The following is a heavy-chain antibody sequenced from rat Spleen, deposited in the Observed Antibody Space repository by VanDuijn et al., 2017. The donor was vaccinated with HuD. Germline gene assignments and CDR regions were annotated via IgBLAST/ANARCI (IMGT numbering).Heavy chain of an antibody. CDR1: GFTFSSFP. CDR3: TRVIYYYSGDYFDY. CDR2: ISTRGGST. J-gene: IGHJ2*01. Sequence: EVQLVESGGGLVQPGRSMKLSCAASGFTFSSFPMAWVRQAPTKGLEWVATISTRGGSTYYRDSVKGRFTISRDNAKSTLYLQMNSLRSEDTATYYCTRVIYYYSGDYFDYWGQGVMVTVSS. V-gene: IGHV5-46*01. D-gene: IGHD1-1*01.